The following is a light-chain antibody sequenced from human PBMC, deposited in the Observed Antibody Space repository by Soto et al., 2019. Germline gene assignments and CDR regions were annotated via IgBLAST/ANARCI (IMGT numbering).Light chain of an antibody. Sequence: DIVMTQSPDSLAVSLGERATLNCKSSQSLLYSSNNKNYLAWYQQKPGQPPKLLIYWASTRESGVPDRFSGSGPGTDFTLTISSLQAEDVAVYYCQQYYGTPYTFGQGTKLEIE. CDR2: WAS. J-gene: IGKJ2*01. V-gene: IGKV4-1*01. CDR1: QSLLYSSNNKNY. CDR3: QQYYGTPYT.